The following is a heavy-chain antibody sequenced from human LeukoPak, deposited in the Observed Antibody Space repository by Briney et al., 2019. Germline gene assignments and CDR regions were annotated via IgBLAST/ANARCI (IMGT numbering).Heavy chain of an antibody. J-gene: IGHJ4*02. CDR3: ARENRWAANDY. CDR2: LNHSGST. CDR1: GVPFSGYY. V-gene: IGHV4-34*01. Sequence: PSETLSLTCAVYGVPFSGYYWSWIRQPPGKALEWIGELNHSGSTNYNPSLKSRVTISVDTSKNQFSLKLSSVTAADTAVYYCARENRWAANDYWGQGTLVTVSS. D-gene: IGHD2/OR15-2a*01.